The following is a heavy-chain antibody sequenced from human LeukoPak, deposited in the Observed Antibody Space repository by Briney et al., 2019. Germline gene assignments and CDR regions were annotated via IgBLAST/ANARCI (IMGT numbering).Heavy chain of an antibody. CDR3: ARGIPPAYCGGDCYSRNAFDY. J-gene: IGHJ4*02. Sequence: PGGSLRLSCAASGFTFSSYSMNWVRQAPGKGLEWVSYISSSSSTIYYADSVKGRFTISRDNAKNSLYLQMNSLRAEDTAVYYCARGIPPAYCGGDCYSRNAFDYWGQGTLVTVSS. V-gene: IGHV3-48*01. CDR2: ISSSSSTI. CDR1: GFTFSSYS. D-gene: IGHD2-21*02.